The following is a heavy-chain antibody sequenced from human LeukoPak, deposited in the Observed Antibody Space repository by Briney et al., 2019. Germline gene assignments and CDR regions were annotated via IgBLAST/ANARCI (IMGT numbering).Heavy chain of an antibody. CDR2: ICSGGRT. CDR1: GLIVTRHF. J-gene: IGHJ4*02. V-gene: IGHV3-66*02. Sequence: GGSLSLFCVVSGLIVTRHFMSWVRQAPGKGLECVLAICSGGRTYYVDSVKGRFTISRDNSKNTLYLQMNDLRAADSAFYYCASLGNWVQGTLATVSS. CDR3: ASLGN.